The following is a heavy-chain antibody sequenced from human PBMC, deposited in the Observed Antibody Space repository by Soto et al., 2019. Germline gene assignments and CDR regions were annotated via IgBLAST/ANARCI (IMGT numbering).Heavy chain of an antibody. CDR3: ARSQGSSTSLEIYYYYYYGMDV. CDR2: IIPISGTA. J-gene: IGHJ6*02. CDR1: GGTFSSYA. D-gene: IGHD2-2*01. Sequence: VQLLESGAEVKKPGSSVKVSCKASGGTFSSYAISWVRQAPGQGLEWMGGIIPISGTANYAQKFQGRVTITADESTSTAYMELSSLRSEDTAVYYCARSQGSSTSLEIYYYYYYGMDVWGQGTTVTVSS. V-gene: IGHV1-69*01.